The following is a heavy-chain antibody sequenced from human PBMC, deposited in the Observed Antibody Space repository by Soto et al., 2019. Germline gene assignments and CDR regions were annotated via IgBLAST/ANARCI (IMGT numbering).Heavy chain of an antibody. V-gene: IGHV3-9*01. D-gene: IGHD2-15*01. J-gene: IGHJ3*02. CDR1: GFTFDDYA. CDR2: ISWNSGSI. CDR3: AKDMGMVVAAPNAFDI. Sequence: DVQLVESGGGLVQPGRSLRLSCAASGFTFDDYAMHWVRQAPGKGLEWVSGISWNSGSIGYADSVKGRFTISRDNAKNSLYLQMNSLRAEDTALYYCAKDMGMVVAAPNAFDIWGQGTMVTVSS.